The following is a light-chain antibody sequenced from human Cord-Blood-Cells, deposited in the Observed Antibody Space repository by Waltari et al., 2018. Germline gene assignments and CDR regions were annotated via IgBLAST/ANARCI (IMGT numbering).Light chain of an antibody. CDR3: QQSYSTPLT. V-gene: IGKV1-39*01. J-gene: IGKJ4*01. CDR1: QSISSY. Sequence: DIQMTQSPSSLSASVGDRVTITCRASQSISSYLNWYQQKPGKAPKLLIYAASSLQSGVPPRFSGSRSGTDFTLTISSLQPEDFATYYCQQSYSTPLTFGGGTKVEIK. CDR2: AAS.